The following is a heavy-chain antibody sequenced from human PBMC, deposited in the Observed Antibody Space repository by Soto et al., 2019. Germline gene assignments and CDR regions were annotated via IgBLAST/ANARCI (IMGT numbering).Heavy chain of an antibody. Sequence: QVQLQESGPGLVKPSETLSLTCTVSGGSISSYYWSWIRQPPGKGLEWIGYIYYSGSTNYNPSLKSRVTISVDTSKNQFSLKLSSVTAADTAVYYCARSSVYSSSRFDYWGQGTLVTVSS. CDR3: ARSSVYSSSRFDY. J-gene: IGHJ4*02. D-gene: IGHD6-13*01. V-gene: IGHV4-59*01. CDR2: IYYSGST. CDR1: GGSISSYY.